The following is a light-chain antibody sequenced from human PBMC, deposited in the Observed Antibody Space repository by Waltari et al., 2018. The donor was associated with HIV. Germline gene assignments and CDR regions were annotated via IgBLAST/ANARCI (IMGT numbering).Light chain of an antibody. V-gene: IGLV1-44*01. J-gene: IGLJ2*01. CDR1: TSTIGSNH. CDR3: AAWDDSLNGREV. Sequence: QSVLPQPPSASGTPGPRVTISCSGTTSTIGSNHVNWYQQFPGTAPKLLIYSDNQRPSGVPDRISGSKSGTSASLAISGLQVEDEAEYYCAAWDDSLNGREVFGGGTKLTVL. CDR2: SDN.